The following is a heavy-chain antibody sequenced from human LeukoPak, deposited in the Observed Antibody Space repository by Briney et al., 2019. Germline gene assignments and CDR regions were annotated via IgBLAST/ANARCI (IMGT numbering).Heavy chain of an antibody. J-gene: IGHJ4*01. CDR2: IYYTGST. CDR3: ARGPQGVTRPEY. D-gene: IGHD4-17*01. CDR1: GGSISSSTYF. V-gene: IGHV4-39*01. Sequence: TETLSLTCTVSGGSISSSTYFWGWIRQPPGKGLEWIGTIYYTGSTYYNPSLKSRVTISVDTSKNQFSLKVRSVTAADTAVYYCARGPQGVTRPEYWGQGTLVTVSS.